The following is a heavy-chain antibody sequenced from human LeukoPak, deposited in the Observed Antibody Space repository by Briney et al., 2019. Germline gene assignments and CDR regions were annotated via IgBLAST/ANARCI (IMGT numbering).Heavy chain of an antibody. CDR1: GGSISSGSYY. CDR2: IYTSGST. V-gene: IGHV4-61*02. D-gene: IGHD2-15*01. J-gene: IGHJ4*02. CDR3: ARGPTSQGVAFDY. Sequence: SETLSLTCSVSGGSISSGSYYWSWIRQPAGKGLEWIGRIYTSGSTNYNPSLKSRVTMSVDTSKNQFSLKLSSVTAADTAVYYCARGPTSQGVAFDYWGQGTLVTVSS.